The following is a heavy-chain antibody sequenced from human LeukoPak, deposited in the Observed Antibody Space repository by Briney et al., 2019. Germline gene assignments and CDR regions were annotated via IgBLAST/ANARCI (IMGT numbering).Heavy chain of an antibody. D-gene: IGHD6-13*01. CDR1: GFTFSSYW. V-gene: IGHV3-7*01. J-gene: IGHJ4*02. CDR2: INQDGSEN. Sequence: PGGSLRLSCAASGFTFSSYWMSWVRQSPGKGLEWVANINQDGSENHYVDSVKGRFTISRDNAKNSVFVQMNGLRVEDTAVYYCVRAGGSSWSDFWGQGTLVIVSS. CDR3: VRAGGSSWSDF.